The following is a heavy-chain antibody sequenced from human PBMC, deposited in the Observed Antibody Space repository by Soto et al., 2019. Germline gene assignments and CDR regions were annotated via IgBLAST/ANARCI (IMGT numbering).Heavy chain of an antibody. J-gene: IGHJ6*02. CDR1: GYSVTSYW. D-gene: IGHD6-13*01. V-gene: IGHV5-51*01. CDR2: IYPGHSDT. CDR3: ARHHGSPGSYFGLDV. Sequence: PGASLKISYKGSGYSVTSYWSNWVRQMPGKGLEWMGIIYPGHSDTRYSPSFQGQVTISADKSIDTAYLQWRSLKASDTAVYYCARHHGSPGSYFGLDVWGQGTTVTVSS.